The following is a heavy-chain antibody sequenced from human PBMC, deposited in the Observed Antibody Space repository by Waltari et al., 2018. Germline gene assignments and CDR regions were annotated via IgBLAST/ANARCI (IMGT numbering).Heavy chain of an antibody. CDR2: ISSSSSTI. V-gene: IGHV3-48*01. CDR1: GFTFSSYS. D-gene: IGHD3-10*01. Sequence: EVQLLGSGGGLVQPGGSVRLSCAASGFTFSSYSMNWVRQAPGKGLEWVSYISSSSSTIFYADSVKGRFTISRGNAKNSLFLQMHSLRVEDTAVYYCARSGSGTSRGFDYWGQGTLVTVSS. J-gene: IGHJ4*02. CDR3: ARSGSGTSRGFDY.